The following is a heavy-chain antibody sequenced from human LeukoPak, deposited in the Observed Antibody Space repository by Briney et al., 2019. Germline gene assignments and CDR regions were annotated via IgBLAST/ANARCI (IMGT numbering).Heavy chain of an antibody. J-gene: IGHJ3*02. CDR2: MNPNSGNT. Sequence: GASVKVSCKASGYTFTSYDINWVRQATGQGLEWMGWMNPNSGNTGYAQKFQGRVTMTRNTSISTAYMELSSLRAEDTAVYYCARDPGHCSGGSCYPSDAFDIWGQGTMVTVSS. CDR1: GYTFTSYD. V-gene: IGHV1-8*01. CDR3: ARDPGHCSGGSCYPSDAFDI. D-gene: IGHD2-15*01.